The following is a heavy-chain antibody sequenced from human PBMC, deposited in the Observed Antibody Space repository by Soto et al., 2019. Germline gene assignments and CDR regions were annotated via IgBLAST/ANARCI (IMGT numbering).Heavy chain of an antibody. D-gene: IGHD3-10*01. CDR2: IIPIFGTA. J-gene: IGHJ4*02. CDR3: ARGPHYYGSGSYMDY. Sequence: ASVKVSCKASGGTFSSYAISWVRQAPGQGLEWMGGIIPIFGTANYAQKFQGRVTITADKSTSTAYMELSSLRSEDTAVYYCARGPHYYGSGSYMDYWCQGTLVTVSS. V-gene: IGHV1-69*06. CDR1: GGTFSSYA.